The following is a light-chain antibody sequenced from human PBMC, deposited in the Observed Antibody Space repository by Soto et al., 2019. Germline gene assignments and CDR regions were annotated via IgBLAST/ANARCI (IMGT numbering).Light chain of an antibody. Sequence: SVLTQPPSVSAAPGQKVTISCSGSSSNIGDNFVSWYQHLPGTAPKLLIYDNYKRPSGIPDRFSGSKAGTSATLGITGLQTGDEADYYCGTWDSSLNGYVVFGGGTKLTVL. CDR3: GTWDSSLNGYVV. CDR1: SSNIGDNF. J-gene: IGLJ2*01. CDR2: DNY. V-gene: IGLV1-51*01.